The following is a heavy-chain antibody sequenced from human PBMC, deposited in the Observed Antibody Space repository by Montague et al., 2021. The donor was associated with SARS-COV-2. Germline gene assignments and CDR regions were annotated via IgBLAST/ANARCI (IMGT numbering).Heavy chain of an antibody. Sequence: SETRSLTCTVSGGSISSSSYYWGWIRQPPGKGLEWIGSIYYSGSTSYNPSLKSRVTMSVDTSKNQFSLKLSSVTAADTAVYYCARHRWSSTYFDYWGQGTLVTVSS. V-gene: IGHV4-39*01. D-gene: IGHD1-1*01. CDR1: GGSISSSSYY. J-gene: IGHJ4*02. CDR2: IYYSGST. CDR3: ARHRWSSTYFDY.